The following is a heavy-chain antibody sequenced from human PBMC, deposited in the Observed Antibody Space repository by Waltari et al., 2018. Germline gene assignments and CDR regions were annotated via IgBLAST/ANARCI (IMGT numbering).Heavy chain of an antibody. J-gene: IGHJ4*02. CDR2: MNPNSGNT. D-gene: IGHD6-6*01. CDR3: ARGPVPPDY. CDR1: GGTFSSYA. V-gene: IGHV1-8*02. Sequence: QVQLVQSGAEVKKPGSSVKVSCKASGGTFSSYAISWVRQATGQGLEWMGWMNPNSGNTGYAQKFQGRVTMTRNTSISTAYMELSSLRSEDTAVYYCARGPVPPDYWGQGTLVTVSS.